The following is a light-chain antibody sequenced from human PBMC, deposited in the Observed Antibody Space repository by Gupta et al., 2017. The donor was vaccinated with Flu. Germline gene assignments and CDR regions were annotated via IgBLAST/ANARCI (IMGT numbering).Light chain of an antibody. CDR3: QKNNNWPRT. CDR1: QRVNSN. Sequence: EIGITQHPATQSASAGGRATLSCRARQRVNSNLAWYQQKPGQTPRLLIIVASTRATGIPARFSGSGSGTEFTLAISSLQSEDFAVYYCQKNNNWPRTFGQGTKVEIK. J-gene: IGKJ1*01. CDR2: VAS. V-gene: IGKV3-15*01.